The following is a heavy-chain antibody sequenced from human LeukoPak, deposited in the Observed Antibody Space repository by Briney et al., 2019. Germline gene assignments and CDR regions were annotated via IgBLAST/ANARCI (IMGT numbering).Heavy chain of an antibody. CDR3: ARLRRYSSGWYYRPHYFDY. D-gene: IGHD6-19*01. J-gene: IGHJ4*02. CDR1: GGSFSGYY. Sequence: PSETLSLTCAVYGGSFSGYYWSWIRQPPGKGLEWIGEINHSGSTNYNPSLKSRVTISVDTSKNQFSLKLSSVTAADTAVYYCARLRRYSSGWYYRPHYFDYWGQGTLVTVSS. CDR2: INHSGST. V-gene: IGHV4-34*01.